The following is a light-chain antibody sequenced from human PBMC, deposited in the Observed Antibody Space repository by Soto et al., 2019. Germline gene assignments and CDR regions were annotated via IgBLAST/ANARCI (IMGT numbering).Light chain of an antibody. Sequence: EIVLTQAPATLSLSPGESATLSCRASQSVNIYLAWYQQRPGQAPRLLIYDVSNRATGIPARFSGSGSGTDFTLTISSLEPEDFAVYYCQQRSSWPVTFGGGTKVEIK. J-gene: IGKJ4*01. CDR1: QSVNIY. V-gene: IGKV3-11*01. CDR2: DVS. CDR3: QQRSSWPVT.